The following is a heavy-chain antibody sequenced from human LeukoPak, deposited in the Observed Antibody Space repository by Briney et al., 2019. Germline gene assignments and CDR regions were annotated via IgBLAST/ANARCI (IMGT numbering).Heavy chain of an antibody. CDR1: GGTFRSYA. D-gene: IGHD3-16*02. J-gene: IGHJ4*02. V-gene: IGHV1-69*05. CDR2: IIPIFGTA. Sequence: LVKVSCKASGGTFRSYAISWVRQAPRQGLEWMGGIIPIFGTANYAQKFQGRVTITTDESTSTAYMELSSLRSEYTAVYYCARLSASWDFDYWGQGTLVTVSS. CDR3: ARLSASWDFDY.